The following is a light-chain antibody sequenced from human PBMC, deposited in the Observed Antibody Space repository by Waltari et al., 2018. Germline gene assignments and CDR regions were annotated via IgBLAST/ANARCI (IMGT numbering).Light chain of an antibody. J-gene: IGKJ1*01. V-gene: IGKV3-15*01. CDR2: GAS. Sequence: EIVMTQSPATLSVSPGERATLSCRASQSVRNHLVWYQQKPGQAPRLHIYGASTRVTGIPARFSGSGAGTEFTLTISSLQSEDFAVYYCQQYNNWPAWTFGQGTKVEIK. CDR3: QQYNNWPAWT. CDR1: QSVRNH.